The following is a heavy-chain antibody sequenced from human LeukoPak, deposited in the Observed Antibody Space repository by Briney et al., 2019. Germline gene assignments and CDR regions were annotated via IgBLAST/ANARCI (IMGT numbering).Heavy chain of an antibody. J-gene: IGHJ4*02. V-gene: IGHV3-21*01. CDR1: GFSFSSYS. CDR2: ISSSKRYI. D-gene: IGHD1-26*01. Sequence: GGSLRLPCAASGFSFSSYSMNWVRQAPGKGLEWVSSISSSKRYIYYADSVKGRFTISRDNAKNSLYLEMTSLRAEDTAVYYCASGSPAGDYWGQGTLVTVSS. CDR3: ASGSPAGDY.